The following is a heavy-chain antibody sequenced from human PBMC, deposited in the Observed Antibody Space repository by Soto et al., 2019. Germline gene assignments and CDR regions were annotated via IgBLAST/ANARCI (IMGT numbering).Heavy chain of an antibody. J-gene: IGHJ4*02. CDR1: ACTFTSYG. Sequence: AAVKVSCKASACTFTSYGISWVLQAAGQGLEWMGWISAYNGNTNYAQRLQGRVTMTTDTSTSTAYMELRSLRSDATAAYYCSLSFIVGATTIAYWGQGTLVTVSS. V-gene: IGHV1-18*01. CDR3: SLSFIVGATTIAY. CDR2: ISAYNGNT. D-gene: IGHD1-26*01.